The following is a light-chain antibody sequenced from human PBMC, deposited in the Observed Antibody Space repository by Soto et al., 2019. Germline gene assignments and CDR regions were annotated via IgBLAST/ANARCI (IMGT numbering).Light chain of an antibody. Sequence: DIQMTQSPSSLSASVGDRVTITCRASQSVRSHLNWFQQKPGKAPDLLIYGASTLQFGVPSRFSGSGSGTDFILTISNLQPEDLAIYYCQQTFRTPRTFGQGTKVEIK. CDR3: QQTFRTPRT. CDR2: GAS. CDR1: QSVRSH. J-gene: IGKJ1*01. V-gene: IGKV1-39*01.